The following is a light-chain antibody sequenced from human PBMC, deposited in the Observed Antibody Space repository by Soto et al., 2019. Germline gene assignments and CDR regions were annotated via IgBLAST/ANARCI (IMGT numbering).Light chain of an antibody. CDR1: QTISSW. J-gene: IGKJ1*01. Sequence: DIQITQSPSTLSGSVGDRVTITCRASQTISSWLAWYQQKPGKAPKLLIYKASTLKSGVPSRFSGSGSGTEFTLTISSLQPDDFATYYCQQYYSFPWTFGQGTKVDIK. V-gene: IGKV1-5*03. CDR2: KAS. CDR3: QQYYSFPWT.